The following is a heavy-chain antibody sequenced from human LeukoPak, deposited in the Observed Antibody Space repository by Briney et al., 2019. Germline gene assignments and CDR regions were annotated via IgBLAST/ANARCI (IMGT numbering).Heavy chain of an antibody. D-gene: IGHD6-19*01. Sequence: GGSLRLSCAASGFTFSSYAMSWVRQAPGKGLEWVSAISGSGGSTYYADSVKGRFTISRDNSKNTLYLQMNSLRAEGTAVYYCAKDWAVAGSSNYWGQGTLVTVSS. CDR1: GFTFSSYA. CDR2: ISGSGGST. CDR3: AKDWAVAGSSNY. V-gene: IGHV3-23*01. J-gene: IGHJ4*02.